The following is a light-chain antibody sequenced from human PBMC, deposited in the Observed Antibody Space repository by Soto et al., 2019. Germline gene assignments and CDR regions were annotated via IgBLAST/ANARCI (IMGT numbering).Light chain of an antibody. CDR2: EGS. CDR3: CSYAGSSTYV. Sequence: QSALTQPASVSGSPGQSITISCTGTSNDVGSYDFVSWYQQHPDKAPRLMIYEGSKRPSGVSNRFSGSKSGNTASLTISGLQAEDEADYYCCSYAGSSTYVFGTGTKLTVL. J-gene: IGLJ1*01. CDR1: SNDVGSYDF. V-gene: IGLV2-23*01.